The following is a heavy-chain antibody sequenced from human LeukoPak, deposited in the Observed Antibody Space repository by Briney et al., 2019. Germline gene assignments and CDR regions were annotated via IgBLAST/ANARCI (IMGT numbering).Heavy chain of an antibody. Sequence: PSETLPLTCAVSGYSINSDYYWGWIRQSPDKGLEWIGIIYHSGSTYYNPSLKSRFTISVDTSKNQFSLKVTSVTAADTAVYYCARFYYYDTTGYPYYYMDVWGKGTTVTVSS. J-gene: IGHJ6*03. CDR2: IYHSGST. CDR1: GYSINSDYY. CDR3: ARFYYYDTTGYPYYYMDV. V-gene: IGHV4-38-2*01. D-gene: IGHD3-22*01.